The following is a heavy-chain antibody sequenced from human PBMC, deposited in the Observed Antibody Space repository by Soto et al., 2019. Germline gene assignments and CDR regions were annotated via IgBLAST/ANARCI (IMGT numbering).Heavy chain of an antibody. V-gene: IGHV4-38-2*01. CDR3: ARNSSGWSFDS. CDR2: IYNSVST. D-gene: IGHD6-19*01. Sequence: PSETLSLTCAVSGDSINNNYYWGWIRKPPGKGLEWIASIYNSVSTHYNPSLKSRVTISIDTSKNQFSLQLTSVTAADTAVYYCARNSSGWSFDSWGQGTRVTGSS. J-gene: IGHJ4*02. CDR1: GDSINNNYY.